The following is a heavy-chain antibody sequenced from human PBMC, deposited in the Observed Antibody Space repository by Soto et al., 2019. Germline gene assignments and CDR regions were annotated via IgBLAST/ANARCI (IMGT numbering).Heavy chain of an antibody. J-gene: IGHJ4*02. CDR1: GFTFSSYA. CDR3: AKSRLGPLTWIQNYYFDY. Sequence: LRLSCAASGFTFSSYAMSWVRQAPGKGLEWVSAISGSGGSTYYADSVKGRFTISRDNSKNTLYLRMNSLRAEDTAVYYCAKSRLGPLTWIQNYYFDYWGQGTLVTVSS. V-gene: IGHV3-23*01. CDR2: ISGSGGST. D-gene: IGHD5-18*01.